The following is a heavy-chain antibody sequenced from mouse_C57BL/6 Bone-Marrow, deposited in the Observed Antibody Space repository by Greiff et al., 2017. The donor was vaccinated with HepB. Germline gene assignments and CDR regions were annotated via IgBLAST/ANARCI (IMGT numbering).Heavy chain of an antibody. V-gene: IGHV10-3*01. D-gene: IGHD4-1*01. Sequence: EVQVVESGGGLVQPKGSLKLSCAASGFTFNTYAMHWVRQAPGKGLEWVARIRSKSSNYATYYADSVKDRFTISRDDSQSMLYLQMNNLKTEDTAMYYCVREDSHWTGFAYWGQGTLVTVSA. CDR1: GFTFNTYA. CDR2: IRSKSSNYAT. J-gene: IGHJ3*01. CDR3: VREDSHWTGFAY.